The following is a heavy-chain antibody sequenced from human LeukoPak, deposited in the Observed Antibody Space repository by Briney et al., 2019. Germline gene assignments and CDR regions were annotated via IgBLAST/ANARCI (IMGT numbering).Heavy chain of an antibody. CDR3: ARVPTTIWFGESSTYGMDV. D-gene: IGHD3-10*01. CDR1: GDSVSSNSAA. J-gene: IGHJ6*02. CDR2: TYYRSKWYN. V-gene: IGHV6-1*01. Sequence: SQTLSLTCAISGDSVSSNSAAWNWIRQSPSRGLEWLGRTYYRSKWYNDYAVSVKSRITIDPDTSKNQFSLQLNSVTPEDTAVYYCARVPTTIWFGESSTYGMDVWGQGTTVTVSS.